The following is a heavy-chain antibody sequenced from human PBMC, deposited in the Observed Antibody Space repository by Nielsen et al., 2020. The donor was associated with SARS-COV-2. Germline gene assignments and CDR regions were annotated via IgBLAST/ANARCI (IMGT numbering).Heavy chain of an antibody. J-gene: IGHJ4*02. CDR2: IYYTGST. CDR3: ATGLGDFWSGYPIDY. CDR1: DGSISNYY. D-gene: IGHD3-3*01. V-gene: IGHV4-59*08. Sequence: SETLSLTCTISDGSISNYYWNWIRQAPGKALEWIGYIYYTGSTYYNPSLQSRLTISLDTSKNQFSLRLSSVTAADTALYHCATGLGDFWSGYPIDYWGQGTLVTVSS.